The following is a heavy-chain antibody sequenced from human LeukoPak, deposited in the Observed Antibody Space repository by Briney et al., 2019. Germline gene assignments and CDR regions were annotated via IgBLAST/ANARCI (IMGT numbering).Heavy chain of an antibody. V-gene: IGHV4-39*01. J-gene: IGHJ6*03. CDR2: IYYSGST. D-gene: IGHD6-13*01. CDR1: GGSISSSSYH. CDR3: ARHVIPNSSSWYYYYYYMDV. Sequence: SETLSLTCTVSGGSISSSSYHWGWIRQPPGKGLEWIGSIYYSGSTYYNPSLKSRVTISVDTSKNQFSLKLSSVTAADTAVYYCARHVIPNSSSWYYYYYYMDVWGKGTTVTVSS.